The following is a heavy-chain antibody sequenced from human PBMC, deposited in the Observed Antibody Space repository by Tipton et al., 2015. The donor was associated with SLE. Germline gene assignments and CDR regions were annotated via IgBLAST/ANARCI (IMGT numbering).Heavy chain of an antibody. D-gene: IGHD1-26*01. CDR3: ARQQSGGYYYYYTDV. V-gene: IGHV5-51*01. J-gene: IGHJ6*03. Sequence: VQLVQSGAEVKKPGESLRISCKGSGYSFSTHWIGWVRQMPGKGLEWMGIIYPGDSDTIYSPSFQGQVTISADESITTAYLQWSSLKASDTDMYYCARQQSGGYYYYYTDVWGMGTTVTVSS. CDR2: IYPGDSDT. CDR1: GYSFSTHW.